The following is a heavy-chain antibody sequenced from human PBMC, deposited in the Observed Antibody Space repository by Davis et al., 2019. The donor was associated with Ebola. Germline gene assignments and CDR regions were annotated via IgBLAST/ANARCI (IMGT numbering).Heavy chain of an antibody. V-gene: IGHV1-18*04. CDR2: INAYNGNT. D-gene: IGHD6-19*01. CDR1: GYTFTSYC. J-gene: IGHJ4*02. Sequence: ASVKVSCKASGYTFTSYCIRWVRQAPGQGLEWMGWINAYNGNTNYAQKLQGRVTMTTDTSKSTAYMELRSLRYDDTGVYYCVRGAVGGIEFDYWGQGTLVTVSS. CDR3: VRGAVGGIEFDY.